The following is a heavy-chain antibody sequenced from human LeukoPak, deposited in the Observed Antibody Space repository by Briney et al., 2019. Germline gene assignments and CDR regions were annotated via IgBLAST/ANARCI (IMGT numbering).Heavy chain of an antibody. CDR3: ARGTYYYDSSGYKGGDAFDI. Sequence: SETLSLTCAVSGGSISSGGYSWSWTRQPPGKGLEWIGYIYHSGSTYYNPSLKSRVTISVDRSKNQFSLKLSSVTAADTAVYYCARGTYYYDSSGYKGGDAFDIWGQGTMVTVSS. J-gene: IGHJ3*02. CDR2: IYHSGST. V-gene: IGHV4-30-2*01. D-gene: IGHD3-22*01. CDR1: GGSISSGGYS.